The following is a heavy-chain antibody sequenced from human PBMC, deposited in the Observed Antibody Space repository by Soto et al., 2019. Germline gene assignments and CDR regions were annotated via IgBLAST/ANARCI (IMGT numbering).Heavy chain of an antibody. J-gene: IGHJ5*02. CDR1: GGSISSVSYY. CDR2: IYYSGSA. CDR3: ARLHCNSPNCVPLDP. V-gene: IGHV4-39*01. Sequence: QLQLQESGPGLVKPSETLSLTCSVSGGSISSVSYYWGWIRQPPGKGLEWIGSIYYSGSAYYSPSLKSRVTMSVDTSKNQLSLELRSVTAADTAVYYCARLHCNSPNCVPLDPWGQGTPVTVSS. D-gene: IGHD2-2*01.